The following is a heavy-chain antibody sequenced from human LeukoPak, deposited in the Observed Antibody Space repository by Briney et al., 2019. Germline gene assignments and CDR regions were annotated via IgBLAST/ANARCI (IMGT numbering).Heavy chain of an antibody. Sequence: GGSLRLSCSASGFIFSGYSMHWVRQAPGKGLEWVSAISGSGSYIYYADSVKGRFTISRDNAKNSLYVQMSSLRDEDTAVYYCARAISNWFRGIDYWGQGTLVTVSS. CDR2: ISGSGSYI. J-gene: IGHJ4*02. CDR1: GFIFSGYS. V-gene: IGHV3-21*01. D-gene: IGHD6-13*01. CDR3: ARAISNWFRGIDY.